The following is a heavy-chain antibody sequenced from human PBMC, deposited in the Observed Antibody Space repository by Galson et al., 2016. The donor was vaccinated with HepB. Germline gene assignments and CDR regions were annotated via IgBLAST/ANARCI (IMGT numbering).Heavy chain of an antibody. V-gene: IGHV3-48*02. CDR2: IASNRRTI. J-gene: IGHJ6*02. CDR1: GFTFSDYS. Sequence: SLRLSCAASGFTFSDYSMNWVRLAPGKGLEWVSYIASNRRTIYYADSARGRFPISRDNAKNSLYLQMNSLRDEDTAVYYCARDGRRGYDMDVWGQGTTVTVSS. CDR3: ARDGRRGYDMDV.